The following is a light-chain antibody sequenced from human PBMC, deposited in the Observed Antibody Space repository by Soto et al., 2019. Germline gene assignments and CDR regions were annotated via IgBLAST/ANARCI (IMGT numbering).Light chain of an antibody. V-gene: IGLV2-8*01. CDR2: EVS. CDR3: SSYAGSNNVVV. CDR1: SSDVIGYNY. J-gene: IGLJ1*01. Sequence: QSALTQPPSASGSLGQSVTLTCTVTSSDVIGYNYVSWYQQHPGQAPKLKIYEVSKRPSGVPDRFSGSKSGNTASLTVSGLQAEDEADYYCSSYAGSNNVVVFGTGTKLTVL.